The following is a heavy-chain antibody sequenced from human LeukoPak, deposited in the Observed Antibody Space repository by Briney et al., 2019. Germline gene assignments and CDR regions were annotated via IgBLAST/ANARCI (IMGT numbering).Heavy chain of an antibody. V-gene: IGHV4-34*01. Sequence: SETLSLTCAVYGGSFSGYYWSWIRQPPGKGLEWIGEINHSGSTNYNTSLKSRVTISVDTSKNQFSLKLSSVTAADTAVYYCARGLRFLEWAIDPWGQGTLVTVSS. CDR1: GGSFSGYY. CDR2: INHSGST. J-gene: IGHJ5*02. CDR3: ARGLRFLEWAIDP. D-gene: IGHD3-3*01.